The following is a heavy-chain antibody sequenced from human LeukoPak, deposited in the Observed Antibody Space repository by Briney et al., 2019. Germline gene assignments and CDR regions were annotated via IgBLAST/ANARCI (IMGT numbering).Heavy chain of an antibody. V-gene: IGHV3-30-3*01. J-gene: IGHJ4*02. CDR1: GFTLSSYA. CDR2: ISWDGSNK. Sequence: PGRSLRLSCAASGFTLSSYAMHWVRQAPGKGLEGVAVISWDGSNKYYADSAKGRFPIPRDNSKNTLYLQMNSLRAEDTAVYYCARGAFGDSSGYWTNWGQGTLVTVSS. CDR3: ARGAFGDSSGYWTN. D-gene: IGHD3-22*01.